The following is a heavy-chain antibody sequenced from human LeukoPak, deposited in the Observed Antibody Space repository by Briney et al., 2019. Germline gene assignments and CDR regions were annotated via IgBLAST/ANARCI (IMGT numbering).Heavy chain of an antibody. D-gene: IGHD5-12*01. CDR2: ISSSSSTI. J-gene: IGHJ3*02. V-gene: IGHV3-48*04. CDR3: ARDKRRFGVATIDAFDI. CDR1: GFTFSSYS. Sequence: GGSLRLSCAASGFTFSSYSMNWVRQAPGKGLEWVSYISSSSSTIYYADSVKGRFTISRDNAKNSLYLQMNSLRAEDTAVYYCARDKRRFGVATIDAFDIWGQGTMVTVPS.